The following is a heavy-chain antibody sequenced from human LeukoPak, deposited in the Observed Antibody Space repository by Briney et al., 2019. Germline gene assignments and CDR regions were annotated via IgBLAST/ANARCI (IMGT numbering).Heavy chain of an antibody. CDR1: GFTFSSYA. CDR3: AALWSSIAAAWNY. Sequence: PGGSLRLSCAASGFTFSSYAMSWVRQAPGKGLECVSAISGSGGSTYYADSVKGRFTISRDNSKNTLYLQMNSLRAEDTAVYYCAALWSSIAAAWNYWGQGTLVTVST. J-gene: IGHJ4*02. D-gene: IGHD6-13*01. V-gene: IGHV3-23*01. CDR2: ISGSGGST.